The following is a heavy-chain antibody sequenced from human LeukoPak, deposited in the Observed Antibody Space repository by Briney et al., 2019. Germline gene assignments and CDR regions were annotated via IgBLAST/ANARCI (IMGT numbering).Heavy chain of an antibody. CDR3: ARESKPLENYFQH. CDR1: GFTFSSYY. J-gene: IGHJ1*01. CDR2: IPTLITYI. V-gene: IGHV3-21*01. Sequence: GGSLRLSWAAAGFTFSSYYMNWGRQAGRKGREWGSFIPTLITYIYYPHSVQGRFPISRANANTSLYLPMTSLTAEDTAVYYSARESKPLENYFQHWGQGPLVTVSS. D-gene: IGHD5-24*01.